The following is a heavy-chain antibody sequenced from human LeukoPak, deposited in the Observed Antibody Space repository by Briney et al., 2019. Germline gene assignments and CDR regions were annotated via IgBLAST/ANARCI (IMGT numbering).Heavy chain of an antibody. CDR3: ARSPLNYYYDSSGYYH. V-gene: IGHV1-18*01. J-gene: IGHJ5*02. Sequence: ASVKVSCKASGYTFTSYGISWVRQAPGQGLEWMGWISAYNGNTNYAQKLQGSVTMTTDTSTSTAYMELRSLRSDDTAVYYCARSPLNYYYDSSGYYHWGQGTLVTVSS. CDR1: GYTFTSYG. CDR2: ISAYNGNT. D-gene: IGHD3-22*01.